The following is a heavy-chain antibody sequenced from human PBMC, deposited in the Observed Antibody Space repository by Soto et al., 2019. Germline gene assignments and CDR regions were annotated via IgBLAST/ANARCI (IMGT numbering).Heavy chain of an antibody. CDR3: AKPQWYYGSGINGMDV. J-gene: IGHJ6*02. CDR1: GFTFSSYA. D-gene: IGHD3-10*01. Sequence: EVQLLESGGGLVQPGGSLRLSCAASGFTFSSYAMSWVRQAPGKGLEWVSAISGSGGSTYYADSVKGRFTISRDNSKNTLYLQMNSLRAEDTAVYYCAKPQWYYGSGINGMDVWGQGTTVTVSS. CDR2: ISGSGGST. V-gene: IGHV3-23*01.